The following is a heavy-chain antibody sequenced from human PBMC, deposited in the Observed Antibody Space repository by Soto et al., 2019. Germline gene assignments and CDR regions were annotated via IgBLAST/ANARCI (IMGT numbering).Heavy chain of an antibody. CDR2: IYTSGTT. Sequence: SETLSLTANVPCGSIRSYYWGWIRQPAGKALEWIGRIYTSGTTNYNPSLKSRATISVDTSKNQFSLKLSSVTAADPAVYYCAREGASGFGMDVWGQGTTVTVSS. J-gene: IGHJ6*02. CDR1: CGSIRSYY. V-gene: IGHV4-4*07. D-gene: IGHD1-26*01. CDR3: AREGASGFGMDV.